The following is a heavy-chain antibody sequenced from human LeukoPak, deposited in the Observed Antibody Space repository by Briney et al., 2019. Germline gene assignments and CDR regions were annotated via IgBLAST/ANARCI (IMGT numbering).Heavy chain of an antibody. CDR2: ISAYNGNT. CDR3: ARGQAAAGPGGAFDI. V-gene: IGHV1-18*01. Sequence: GASVKVSCKASGYTFTSYGISWVRQAPGQGLEWMGWISAYNGNTNYAQKLQGRVTMTTDTSTSTAYMELRSLRSDDTAVYYCARGQAAAGPGGAFDIWGQGTMVTVSS. J-gene: IGHJ3*02. CDR1: GYTFTSYG. D-gene: IGHD6-13*01.